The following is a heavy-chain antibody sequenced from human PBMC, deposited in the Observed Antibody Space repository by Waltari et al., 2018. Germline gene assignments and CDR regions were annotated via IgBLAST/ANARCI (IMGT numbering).Heavy chain of an antibody. CDR2: LSYDGGEE. CDR1: GFPFSSYN. J-gene: IGHJ5*01. CDR3: AKDRLELFFDWFDS. D-gene: IGHD1-7*01. Sequence: QVQLVESGGGVVQPGRSLRLSCAASGFPFSSYNMHWVREAPGKGLEWVAVLSYDGGEEYYADFAQGRFSISRDNFENTLYLQMTSLRPEDTAVYYCAKDRLELFFDWFDSWGQGTLVTVSS. V-gene: IGHV3-30*18.